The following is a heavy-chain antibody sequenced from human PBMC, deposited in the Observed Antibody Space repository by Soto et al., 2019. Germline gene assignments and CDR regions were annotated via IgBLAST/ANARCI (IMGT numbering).Heavy chain of an antibody. Sequence: QVQLQESGPGLVKPSGTLSLTCAVSGGSISSSNWWSWVRQPPGKGLEWIGEIYHSGSTNYNPSLKSRVTISVDKSKNQFALKLSSVTAADTAVYYCARAPAGGDYESVGWFDPWGQGTLVTVSS. D-gene: IGHD4-17*01. CDR3: ARAPAGGDYESVGWFDP. J-gene: IGHJ5*02. CDR1: GGSISSSNW. CDR2: IYHSGST. V-gene: IGHV4-4*02.